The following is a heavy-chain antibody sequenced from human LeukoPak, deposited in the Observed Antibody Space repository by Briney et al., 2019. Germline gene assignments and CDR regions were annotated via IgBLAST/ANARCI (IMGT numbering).Heavy chain of an antibody. CDR3: ARLSRYGSGWSGYYYYGMDV. J-gene: IGHJ6*02. CDR1: GGSISSGGYS. Sequence: SETLSLTCAVSGGSISSGGYSWSWIRQPPGKGLEWIGYIYHSGSTYYNPSLKSRVTISVDRSKNQFSLKLSSVTAADTAVYYCARLSRYGSGWSGYYYYGMDVWGQGTTVTVSS. V-gene: IGHV4-30-2*01. D-gene: IGHD6-19*01. CDR2: IYHSGST.